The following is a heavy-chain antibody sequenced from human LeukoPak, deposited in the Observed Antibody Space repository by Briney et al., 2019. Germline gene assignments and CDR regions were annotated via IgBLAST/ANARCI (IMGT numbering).Heavy chain of an antibody. CDR2: IRYDGSNK. CDR1: GFIFNSYG. V-gene: IGHV3-30*02. Sequence: RTGGSLRLSCAASGFIFNSYGMHWVRQAPGKGLEWVAFIRYDGSNKYYADSVKGRFTISRDNSKNTLYLQMNSLRVEDTAVYYCATLPYYYDSSGSYYFDYWGQGTLVTVSS. D-gene: IGHD3-22*01. J-gene: IGHJ4*02. CDR3: ATLPYYYDSSGSYYFDY.